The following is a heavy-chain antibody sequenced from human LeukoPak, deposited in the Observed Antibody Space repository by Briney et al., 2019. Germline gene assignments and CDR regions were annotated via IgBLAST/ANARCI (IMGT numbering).Heavy chain of an antibody. CDR3: ASDQTPIDSGTYGFDY. J-gene: IGHJ4*02. D-gene: IGHD1-26*01. V-gene: IGHV3-30*03. CDR1: GFTFSCDG. CDR2: IPYGGRNK. Sequence: PGGSLRLSCAASGFTFSCDGIHWVRQAPGKGREWVALIPYGGRNKNYADSVKGRSTISRADSNKTTYLQRNSLRCEHTALYCCASDQTPIDSGTYGFDYWGQGTLVTVSS.